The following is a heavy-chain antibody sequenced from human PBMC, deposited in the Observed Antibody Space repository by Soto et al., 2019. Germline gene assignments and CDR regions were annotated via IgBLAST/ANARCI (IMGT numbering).Heavy chain of an antibody. Sequence: QLQLQESGPGLVKPSETLSLTCTVSRGSISSSIYYWGWIRQPPGKGLEWIGSIYYSGSTYYNPSLKSRVTISVDTSKNQFSLILSSVTAADTAVYYCARQTNWNPWALDYWGQGTLVTVSS. V-gene: IGHV4-39*01. CDR3: ARQTNWNPWALDY. CDR1: RGSISSSIYY. CDR2: IYYSGST. D-gene: IGHD1-20*01. J-gene: IGHJ4*02.